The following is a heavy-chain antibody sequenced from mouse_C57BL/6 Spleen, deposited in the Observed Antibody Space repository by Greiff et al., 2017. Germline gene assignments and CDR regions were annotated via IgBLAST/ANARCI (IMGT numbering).Heavy chain of an antibody. Sequence: QVQLKESGAELVRPGSSVKLSCKASGYTFTSYWMHWVKQRPIQGLEWIGNIDPSDSETHYNQKFKDKATLTVDKSSSTAYMQLSSLTSEDSAVYYCARRYYYGSSWSFDDWGQGTTLTVSS. CDR1: GYTFTSYW. CDR2: IDPSDSET. V-gene: IGHV1-52*01. J-gene: IGHJ2*01. CDR3: ARRYYYGSSWSFDD. D-gene: IGHD1-1*01.